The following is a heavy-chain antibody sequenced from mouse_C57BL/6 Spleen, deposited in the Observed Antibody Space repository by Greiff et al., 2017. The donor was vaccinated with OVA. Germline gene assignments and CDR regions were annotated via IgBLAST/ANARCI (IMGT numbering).Heavy chain of an antibody. CDR1: GYTFTSYW. CDR3: ARRGFITTVGLYFDY. Sequence: VKLQQPGAELVRPGSSVKLSCKASGYTFTSYWMHWVKQRPIQGLEWIGNIDPSDSETHYNQKFKDKATLTVDKSSSTAYMQLSSLTSEDSAVYYCARRGFITTVGLYFDYWGQGTTLTVSS. CDR2: IDPSDSET. D-gene: IGHD1-1*01. V-gene: IGHV1-52*01. J-gene: IGHJ2*01.